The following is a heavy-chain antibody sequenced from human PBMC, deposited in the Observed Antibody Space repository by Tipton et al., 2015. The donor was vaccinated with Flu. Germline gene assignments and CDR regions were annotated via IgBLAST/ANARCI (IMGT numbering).Heavy chain of an antibody. CDR3: ARGGDCSSTSCRISDY. J-gene: IGHJ4*02. CDR1: GYTFTGYY. D-gene: IGHD2-2*01. V-gene: IGHV1-2*02. Sequence: QVQLVQSGAEVKKPGASVKVSCKASGYTFTGYYMHWVRQAPGQGLEWKGWINPNSGGTNYAQKFQGRVTMTRDTSISTAYMELSRLRSDDTAVYYCARGGDCSSTSCRISDYWGQGTLVTVSS. CDR2: INPNSGGT.